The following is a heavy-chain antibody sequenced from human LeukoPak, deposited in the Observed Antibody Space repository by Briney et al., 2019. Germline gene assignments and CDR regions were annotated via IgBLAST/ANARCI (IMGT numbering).Heavy chain of an antibody. D-gene: IGHD3-3*01. CDR3: ARPRYDFWSGPYYFDY. J-gene: IGHJ4*02. CDR1: GYTLTDYY. CDR2: INPNSAGT. V-gene: IGHV1-2*02. Sequence: ASVKVSCKASGYTLTDYYIHWLRQAPGQGLEWMGWINPNSAGTNYARKFQGRVSMTRDTTIGTAYMELSGLRSDDTAVYYCARPRYDFWSGPYYFDYWGQGALVTVSS.